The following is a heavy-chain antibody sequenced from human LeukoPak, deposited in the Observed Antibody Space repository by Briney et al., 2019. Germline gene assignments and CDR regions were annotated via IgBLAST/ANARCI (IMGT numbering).Heavy chain of an antibody. CDR2: ISYDGNNK. CDR3: AKQMAVDYFDY. D-gene: IGHD5-24*01. Sequence: PGRSLRLSCAASGFTFSSFGMHWVRQAPGKGLEWVAVISYDGNNKYYTDSVKGRFTISRDNAKNTLFLQMDSLRTEDTAVYYCAKQMAVDYFDYWGQGTLVTVSS. CDR1: GFTFSSFG. V-gene: IGHV3-30*18. J-gene: IGHJ4*02.